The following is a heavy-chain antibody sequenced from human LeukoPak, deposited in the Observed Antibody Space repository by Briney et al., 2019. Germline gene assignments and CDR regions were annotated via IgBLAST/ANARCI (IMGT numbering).Heavy chain of an antibody. Sequence: GGSLRLSCAASTFTFSSYGMHWVRQAPGKGLEWVAFIQYDGNKRYYADSVKGRFTISRDNSKNTLYLQMNSLRPEDTALYYCANTMYSSAWFPFDYWGRGTLVTVSS. J-gene: IGHJ4*02. CDR2: IQYDGNKR. D-gene: IGHD6-19*01. V-gene: IGHV3-30*02. CDR1: TFTFSSYG. CDR3: ANTMYSSAWFPFDY.